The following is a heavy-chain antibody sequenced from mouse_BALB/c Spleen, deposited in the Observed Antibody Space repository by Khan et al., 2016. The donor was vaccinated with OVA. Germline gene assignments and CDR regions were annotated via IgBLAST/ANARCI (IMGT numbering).Heavy chain of an antibody. CDR3: ARRNYFGYTFAY. D-gene: IGHD1-2*01. Sequence: QVQLQQSGAELARPGASVKLSCKASGYTFTDYYINWVKLRTGQGLEWIGEISPGSGDTYYNERFKGKATLTADKSSSTAYMQLSSLTSEASAVYFCARRNYFGYTFAYWGQGTLDTVSA. CDR2: ISPGSGDT. V-gene: IGHV1-77*01. CDR1: GYTFTDYY. J-gene: IGHJ3*01.